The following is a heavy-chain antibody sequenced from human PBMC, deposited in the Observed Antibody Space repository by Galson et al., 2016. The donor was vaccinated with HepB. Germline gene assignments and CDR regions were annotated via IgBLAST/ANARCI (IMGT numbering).Heavy chain of an antibody. CDR3: AMDAGSYSLIPAGF. V-gene: IGHV1-69*13. J-gene: IGHJ4*02. CDR2: VILIFGAT. CDR1: GGTFSNYF. Sequence: SVKVSCKASGGTFSNYFIRWVRQAPGQGLAWMAGVILIFGATNYAQRFQGRVTLTADESTRTAYIELSSLRSEDTTIYYCAMDAGSYSLIPAGFWGQGTLVTASS. D-gene: IGHD3-10*01.